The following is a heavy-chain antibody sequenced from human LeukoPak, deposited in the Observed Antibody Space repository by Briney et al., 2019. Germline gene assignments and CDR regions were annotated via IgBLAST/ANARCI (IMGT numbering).Heavy chain of an antibody. V-gene: IGHV4-30-2*03. Sequence: SETLSLTCAVSGGSISSGGYSWSWIRQPPGKGLEWIGYIYHSGSTYYNPSLKSRVTISVDTSKNQFSLKLSSVTAADTAVYYCAIRSRGVYYYYYGMDVWGQGTTVTVSS. CDR3: AIRSRGVYYYYYGMDV. CDR1: GGSISSGGYS. CDR2: IYHSGST. J-gene: IGHJ6*02. D-gene: IGHD3-10*01.